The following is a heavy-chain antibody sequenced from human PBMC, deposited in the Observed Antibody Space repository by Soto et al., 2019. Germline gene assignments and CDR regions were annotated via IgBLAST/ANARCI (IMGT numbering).Heavy chain of an antibody. D-gene: IGHD5-18*01. V-gene: IGHV3-15*07. J-gene: IGHJ4*02. CDR1: GFTFSNAW. Sequence: EVQLVESGGGLVKPGGSLRLSCAASGFTFSNAWMNWVRQAPGRGLEWVGRIKSKTDGGTTDYAAPVKGRFTISRDDSKNTLYLQMNSLKTEDTAVYYCTTDTGGGVDTAMAPPDYWGQGTLVTVSS. CDR3: TTDTGGGVDTAMAPPDY. CDR2: IKSKTDGGTT.